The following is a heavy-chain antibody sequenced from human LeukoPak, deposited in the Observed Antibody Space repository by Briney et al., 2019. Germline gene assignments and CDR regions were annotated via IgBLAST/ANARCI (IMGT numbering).Heavy chain of an antibody. V-gene: IGHV7-4-1*02. CDR2: INTNTGSP. CDR3: ARQVLWYSYGYGYYYYYMDV. J-gene: IGHJ6*03. Sequence: ASVKVSCKASGYTFTSYAMNWVRQAPGQGLEWMGWINTNTGSPTYAQGFTGRFVFSLDTSVSTAYLQISSLKAEDTAVYYCARQVLWYSYGYGYYYYYMDVWGKGTTVTVSS. CDR1: GYTFTSYA. D-gene: IGHD5-18*01.